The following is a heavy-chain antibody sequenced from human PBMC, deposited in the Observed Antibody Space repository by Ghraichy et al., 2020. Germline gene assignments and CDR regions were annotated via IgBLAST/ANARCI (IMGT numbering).Heavy chain of an antibody. V-gene: IGHV3-48*01. Sequence: GESLNISCVASGFTFKTYNMAWVRQAPGKGLEWISYIRSSGGSIYYADSVKGQFTVSRDDARDSLYLQMDNLRGEDTAVYFCARDPGTGSGWYYFDHWGRGTLVTVSS. J-gene: IGHJ4*02. D-gene: IGHD6-19*01. CDR1: GFTFKTYN. CDR3: ARDPGTGSGWYYFDH. CDR2: IRSSGGSI.